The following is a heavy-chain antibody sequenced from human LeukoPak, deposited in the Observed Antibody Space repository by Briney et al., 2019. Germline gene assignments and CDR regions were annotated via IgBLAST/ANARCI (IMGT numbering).Heavy chain of an antibody. J-gene: IGHJ4*02. Sequence: GGSLRLSCVASGFTFRHYAMSWVRQAPGKGLEWVSSISGSDVSTYYAESVKGRFTISRDNSKNTLYLQMNSLRAEDTAVYYCAKDSVYYDNSSYPYWGQGTLVTVSS. CDR2: ISGSDVST. D-gene: IGHD3-22*01. V-gene: IGHV3-23*01. CDR3: AKDSVYYDNSSYPY. CDR1: GFTFRHYA.